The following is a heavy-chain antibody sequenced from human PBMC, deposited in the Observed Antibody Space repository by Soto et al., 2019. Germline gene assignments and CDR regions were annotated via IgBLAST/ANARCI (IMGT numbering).Heavy chain of an antibody. V-gene: IGHV3-30-3*01. CDR2: ISYDGSNK. Sequence: GGSLRLSCAASGFTFSSYAMHWVRQAPGKGLEWVAVISYDGSNKYYADSVKGRFTISRDNSKNTLYLQMNSLRAEDTAVYYCARDSVLGYCSSTSCYGRYYYYGMDVWGQGTTVTVSS. CDR1: GFTFSSYA. CDR3: ARDSVLGYCSSTSCYGRYYYYGMDV. D-gene: IGHD2-2*01. J-gene: IGHJ6*02.